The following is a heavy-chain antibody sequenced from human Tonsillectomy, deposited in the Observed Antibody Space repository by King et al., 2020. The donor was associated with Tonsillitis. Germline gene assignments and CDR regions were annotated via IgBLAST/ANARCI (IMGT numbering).Heavy chain of an antibody. Sequence: QLVQSGAEVKKPGESLRISCKGSGYRFNRYWITWVRQMPGKGLEWMGKIDPSDSYIVYSPSFQGHVTISTDKSISLAYLQWSSLKASDTAIYYCARRSGSGTVDYWGQGTLVTVSS. V-gene: IGHV5-10-1*03. J-gene: IGHJ4*02. CDR3: ARRSGSGTVDY. CDR1: GYRFNRYW. CDR2: IDPSDSYI. D-gene: IGHD1-1*01.